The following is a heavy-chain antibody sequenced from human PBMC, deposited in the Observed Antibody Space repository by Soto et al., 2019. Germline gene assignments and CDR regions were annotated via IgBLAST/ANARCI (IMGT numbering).Heavy chain of an antibody. V-gene: IGHV2-5*02. J-gene: IGHJ6*02. D-gene: IGHD2-21*02. CDR3: IQSRCGGDCLQSYASYYYYGMDV. CDR1: AFSLSTGGVG. CDR2: IYWDDDK. Sequence: QITLKESGPTLVKPTQTLTLTCTFSAFSLSTGGVGVGWIRQPPGKALEWLALIYWDDDKRYSPSLRSRLTITKDTSKNQVVLTMTNMDPVDTATYYCIQSRCGGDCLQSYASYYYYGMDVWGQGTTATASS.